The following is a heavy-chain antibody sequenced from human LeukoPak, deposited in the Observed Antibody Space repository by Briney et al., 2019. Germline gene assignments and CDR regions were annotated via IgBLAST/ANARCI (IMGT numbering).Heavy chain of an antibody. Sequence: GGSLRLSCAASGFTFSSYAMSWVRQAPGKGLEWVSGIIDNGYITYYANSVRGRFTISRDNSKNTLFLQMSSLRAEDTAVYYCAKLGGQEVHNYYVAVWGKGTTVAVSS. CDR1: GFTFSSYA. CDR2: IIDNGYIT. D-gene: IGHD3-16*01. J-gene: IGHJ6*03. V-gene: IGHV3-23*01. CDR3: AKLGGQEVHNYYVAV.